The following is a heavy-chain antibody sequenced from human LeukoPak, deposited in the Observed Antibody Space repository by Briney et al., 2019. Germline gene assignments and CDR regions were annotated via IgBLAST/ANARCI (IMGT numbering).Heavy chain of an antibody. J-gene: IGHJ4*02. CDR2: ISSSGGNT. CDR1: GFTVSSNY. D-gene: IGHD3-22*01. V-gene: IGHV3-23*01. Sequence: RGSLRFSCATSGFTVSSNYMNWVRQAPGKGLEWVSSISSSGGNTYYADSVKGRFTISRDNSKNTLYLQMNSLRAEDTAVYYCAKRSAYYDSRGYYFPFEYWGQGTLVTVSS. CDR3: AKRSAYYDSRGYYFPFEY.